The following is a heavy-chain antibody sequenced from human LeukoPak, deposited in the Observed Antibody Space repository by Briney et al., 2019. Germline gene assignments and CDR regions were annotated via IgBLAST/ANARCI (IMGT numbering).Heavy chain of an antibody. CDR2: IYYSGST. J-gene: IGHJ4*02. CDR3: ASTPHYYGSGSFVD. D-gene: IGHD3-10*01. CDR1: GGSVSSGSYN. V-gene: IGHV4-61*01. Sequence: KSSETLSLTCTVSGGSVSSGSYNWSWIRQPPGKGLEWIGYIYYSGSTNYNPSLKSRVTISVDTSKNQFSLKLSSVTAADTAVYYCASTPHYYGSGSFVDWGQGTLVAVSS.